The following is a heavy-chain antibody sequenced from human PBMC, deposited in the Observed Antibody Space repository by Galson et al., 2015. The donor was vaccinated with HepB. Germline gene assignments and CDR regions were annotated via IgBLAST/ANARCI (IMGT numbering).Heavy chain of an antibody. Sequence: CAISGDSVFSSSAAWNWIRQSPSRGLEWLGRTYYRSKWYSDYAVSVTGRITVNPDPSKNQFSLQLSSVTPQDTAVYFCARDLEYRRGAAGSLDTWGQGTQVTVSS. CDR3: ARDLEYRRGAAGSLDT. V-gene: IGHV6-1*01. J-gene: IGHJ5*02. CDR2: TYYRSKWYS. D-gene: IGHD6-13*01. CDR1: GDSVFSSSAA.